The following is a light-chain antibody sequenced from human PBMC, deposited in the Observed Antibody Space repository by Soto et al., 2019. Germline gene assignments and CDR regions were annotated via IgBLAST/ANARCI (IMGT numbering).Light chain of an antibody. CDR2: DVS. CDR3: CSYVGSYSLV. J-gene: IGLJ2*01. CDR1: SLNVGGYNY. V-gene: IGLV2-11*01. Sequence: QSALTQPPSVSGSPGQSVTISCTGTSLNVGGYNYVSWYQQHPGKAPKLMIYDVSQRPSGVPDRFSGSKSGNTASLTISGLQAEDEADYYCCSYVGSYSLVFGGGTKVTVL.